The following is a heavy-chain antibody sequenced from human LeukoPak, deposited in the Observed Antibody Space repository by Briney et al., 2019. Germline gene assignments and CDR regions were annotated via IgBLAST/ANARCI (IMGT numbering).Heavy chain of an antibody. V-gene: IGHV4-39*02. J-gene: IGHJ4*02. CDR2: IYYSGST. D-gene: IGHD2-2*01. CDR3: ARPQGYQLLDFEY. Sequence: PSETLSLTCTVPGGSITSSSYYWGWIRHPPGKGLEWIGSIYYSGSTYYNPSLKTRSTISVDTSKNHFSLKLTSVTAADTAVYYCARPQGYQLLDFEYWGQGTLVTVSS. CDR1: GGSITSSSYY.